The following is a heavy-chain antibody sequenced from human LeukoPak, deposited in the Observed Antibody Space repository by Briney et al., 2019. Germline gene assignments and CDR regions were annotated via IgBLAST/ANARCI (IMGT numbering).Heavy chain of an antibody. CDR3: ARDVIVVVPAAMKLTVTATYWYFDL. D-gene: IGHD2-2*01. V-gene: IGHV6-1*01. J-gene: IGHJ2*01. CDR2: TYYRSKWYN. Sequence: SQTLSLTCAISGDSVSSNSAAWNWIRQSPSRGLEWLGRTYYRSKWYNDYAVSVKSRITINPDTSKNQFSLKLSSVTAADTAVYYCARDVIVVVPAAMKLTVTATYWYFDLWGRGTLVTVSS. CDR1: GDSVSSNSAA.